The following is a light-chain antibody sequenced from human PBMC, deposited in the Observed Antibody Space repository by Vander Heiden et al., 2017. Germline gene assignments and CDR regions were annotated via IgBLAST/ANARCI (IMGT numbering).Light chain of an antibody. V-gene: IGKV3-20*01. Sequence: IVLTQSPGTLSLSPGERATLSCRASQSVSSSYLAWYQQKPGQAPRLLIYGASSRATGIPDRFSGSGSGTDFTLTISRLEPEDFAVYYCQQYGSSRRLTFGPGTKVDIK. CDR3: QQYGSSRRLT. CDR2: GAS. J-gene: IGKJ3*01. CDR1: QSVSSSY.